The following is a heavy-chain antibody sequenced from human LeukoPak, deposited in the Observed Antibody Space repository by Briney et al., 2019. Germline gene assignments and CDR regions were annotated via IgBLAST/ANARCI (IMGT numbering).Heavy chain of an antibody. D-gene: IGHD7-27*01. CDR2: VYYSGST. CDR3: ATNTGTVFDY. Sequence: SETLSLTCTVSGGSISSYYWSWIRRPPGKGLEWIGYVYYSGSTNYNPALKSRVTISIDTSKSQFSLRLGSVTAADTAVYYCATNTGTVFDYWGQGALVTVSS. J-gene: IGHJ4*02. V-gene: IGHV4-59*01. CDR1: GGSISSYY.